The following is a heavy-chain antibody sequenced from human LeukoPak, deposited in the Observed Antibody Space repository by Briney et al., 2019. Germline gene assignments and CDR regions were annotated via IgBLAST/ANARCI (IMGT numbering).Heavy chain of an antibody. Sequence: PSETLSLTCTVSGGSITNYYWSWIRQHPGKGLEWIGYIHYSGSTYYNPSLKSRVTISVDTSKNQFSLKLSSVTAADTAVYYCASRSSGVAATPFDYWGQGTLVTVSS. V-gene: IGHV4-59*06. D-gene: IGHD2-15*01. CDR1: GGSITNYY. CDR3: ASRSSGVAATPFDY. J-gene: IGHJ4*02. CDR2: IHYSGST.